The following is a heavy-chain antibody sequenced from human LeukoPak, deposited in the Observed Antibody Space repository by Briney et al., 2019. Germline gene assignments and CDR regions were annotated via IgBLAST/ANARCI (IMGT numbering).Heavy chain of an antibody. CDR3: ARVSDCSSTSCYVPFFDY. CDR1: GFTFSSYS. CDR2: ISSSSSYI. D-gene: IGHD2-2*01. Sequence: GGSLRLSCAASGFTFSSYSMNWVRQAPGKGLEWVSSISSSSSYIYYADSVKGRFTISRDNAKNSLYLQMNSLRAEDTAVYYCARVSDCSSTSCYVPFFDYWGQGTLVTVSP. V-gene: IGHV3-21*01. J-gene: IGHJ4*02.